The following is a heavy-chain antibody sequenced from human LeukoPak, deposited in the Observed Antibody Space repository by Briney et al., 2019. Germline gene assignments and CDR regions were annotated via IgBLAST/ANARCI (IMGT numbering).Heavy chain of an antibody. V-gene: IGHV4-61*08. CDR1: GGSNGSGDYY. CDR2: IYYSGST. CDR3: ARAGFDYGIYY. J-gene: IGHJ4*02. D-gene: IGHD3-16*01. Sequence: SETLSLTCTVSGGSNGSGDYYWSWIRQPPGKGLEWIGYIYYSGSTNYNPSLKSRVTISVDTSKNQFSLKLSSVTAADTAVYYCARAGFDYGIYYWGQGTLVTVSS.